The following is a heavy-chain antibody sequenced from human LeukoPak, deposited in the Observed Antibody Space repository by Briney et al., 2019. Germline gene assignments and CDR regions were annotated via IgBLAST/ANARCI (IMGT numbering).Heavy chain of an antibody. D-gene: IGHD3-22*01. Sequence: SETLSLTCAVYGGSFSGYYWSWIRQPPGKGLEWIGEISHSGSTNYNPSLKSRVTISVDTSKNQFSLKLSSVTAADTAVYYCARGESYYYDSSGYPPDYWGQGTLVTVSS. CDR1: GGSFSGYY. CDR3: ARGESYYYDSSGYPPDY. V-gene: IGHV4-34*01. CDR2: ISHSGST. J-gene: IGHJ4*02.